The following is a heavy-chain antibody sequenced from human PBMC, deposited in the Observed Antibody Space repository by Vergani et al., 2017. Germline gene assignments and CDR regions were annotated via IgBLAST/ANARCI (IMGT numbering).Heavy chain of an antibody. CDR2: ISSSGSTI. D-gene: IGHD3-16*02. J-gene: IGHJ1*01. CDR3: ARSPIREYVWGSYRYTPEYFQH. V-gene: IGHV3-11*01. CDR1: GFTFSDYY. Sequence: QVQLVESGGGLVKPGGSLRLSCAASGFTFSDYYMSWIRQAPGKGLEWVSYISSSGSTIYYADSVKGRFTISRDNAKNSLYLQMNSLRAEDTAVYYCARSPIREYVWGSYRYTPEYFQHWGQGTLVTVSS.